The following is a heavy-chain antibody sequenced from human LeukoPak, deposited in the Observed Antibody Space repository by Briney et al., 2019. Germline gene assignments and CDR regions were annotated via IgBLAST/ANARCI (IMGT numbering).Heavy chain of an antibody. Sequence: SETLSLTCTVSGGSISSYYWSWIRQPPGKGLEWIGYIYYSGSTNYNPSLKNRVTISVDTSKNQFSLKLSSVTAADTAVYYCARVGALVNYDNVWGSYRFDYWGQGTLVTVSS. CDR1: GGSISSYY. V-gene: IGHV4-59*08. CDR2: IYYSGST. D-gene: IGHD3-16*02. J-gene: IGHJ4*02. CDR3: ARVGALVNYDNVWGSYRFDY.